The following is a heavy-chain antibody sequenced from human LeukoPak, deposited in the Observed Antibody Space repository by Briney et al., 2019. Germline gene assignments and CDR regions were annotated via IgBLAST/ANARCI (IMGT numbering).Heavy chain of an antibody. J-gene: IGHJ4*02. D-gene: IGHD4/OR15-4a*01. Sequence: GRSLRLSCAASGFTFSSYGMHAVRQAPGKGLEWGAGIRYDGSNKYYADSVKGRLTIPRDNSKNTLYLQMNSLRAEDTAVYYCAKEISLWWNAGNDYWGQGTLVTVSS. CDR3: AKEISLWWNAGNDY. CDR1: GFTFSSYG. V-gene: IGHV3-30*02. CDR2: IRYDGSNK.